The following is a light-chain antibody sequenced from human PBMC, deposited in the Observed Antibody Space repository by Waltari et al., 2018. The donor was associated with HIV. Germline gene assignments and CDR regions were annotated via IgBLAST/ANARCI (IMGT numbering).Light chain of an antibody. Sequence: QSALTQPASVSGSPGQSNTISCTGTSSNVGSSNLVSWYQQHPGRAPRVMIYEVSKRPSGVSNRFSGSKSGNTASLTISGLQAEDEADYYCCSYTGSNPFLLFGGGTKLTVL. V-gene: IGLV2-23*02. J-gene: IGLJ2*01. CDR2: EVS. CDR3: CSYTGSNPFLL. CDR1: SSNVGSSNL.